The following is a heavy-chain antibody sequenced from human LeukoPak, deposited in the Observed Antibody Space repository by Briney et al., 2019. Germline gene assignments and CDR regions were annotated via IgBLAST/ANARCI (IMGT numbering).Heavy chain of an antibody. Sequence: GGSLRLSCAASGFTFSSYEMNWVRQAPGKGLEWVSYISSSGSTIYYADSVKGRFTISRDNAKNSLYLQMNSLRAEDTAVYYCARGNYDSSGYYYTGNYYYMDVWGKGTTVTVTS. CDR2: ISSSGSTI. J-gene: IGHJ6*03. D-gene: IGHD3-22*01. CDR3: ARGNYDSSGYYYTGNYYYMDV. CDR1: GFTFSSYE. V-gene: IGHV3-48*03.